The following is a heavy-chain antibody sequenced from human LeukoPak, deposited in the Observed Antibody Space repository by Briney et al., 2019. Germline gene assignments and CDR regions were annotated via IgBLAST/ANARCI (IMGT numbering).Heavy chain of an antibody. J-gene: IGHJ4*02. V-gene: IGHV3-66*01. D-gene: IGHD3-10*01. Sequence: GGSLRLSCAASGFTVSTNYMSWVRQAPGPGLEWVSVIYSGDTTFYADSVRGKFTISRDNSKNTLYLQMNSLRAEDTAVYYCASILRSSSGYYFDYWGQGTLVTVSS. CDR2: IYSGDTT. CDR3: ASILRSSSGYYFDY. CDR1: GFTVSTNY.